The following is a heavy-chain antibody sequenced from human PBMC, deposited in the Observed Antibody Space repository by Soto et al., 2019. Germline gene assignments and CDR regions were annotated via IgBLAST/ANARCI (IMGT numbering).Heavy chain of an antibody. CDR3: AGQWAAGYGAFDP. V-gene: IGHV4-4*02. J-gene: IGHJ5*02. Sequence: QVQLQESGPGLEKPSGTLSLTCAVSGGSISNNRWWTWDRQAPGKGLEWIGEIHDRGSTNYNLSLKSRATVSIDRSKNQFSLEMRAVTAADTAVYYCAGQWAAGYGAFDPWGQGTLVTVSS. CDR1: GGSISNNRW. D-gene: IGHD3-9*01. CDR2: IHDRGST.